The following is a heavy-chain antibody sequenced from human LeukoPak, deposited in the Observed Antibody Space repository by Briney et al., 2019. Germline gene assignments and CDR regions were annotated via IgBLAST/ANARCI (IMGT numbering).Heavy chain of an antibody. Sequence: AXVKXSCKASGYTFTDYYMHWVRQAPGQGFEWMGWXNPNDGDTNYAQKFQGRVTMTRDTSISTAHMEVSRLRSDDTAVYYCARANFLYCSSSTCLFDYWGQGTLVTVSS. D-gene: IGHD2-2*01. V-gene: IGHV1-2*02. CDR2: XNPNDGDT. J-gene: IGHJ4*02. CDR1: GYTFTDYY. CDR3: ARANFLYCSSSTCLFDY.